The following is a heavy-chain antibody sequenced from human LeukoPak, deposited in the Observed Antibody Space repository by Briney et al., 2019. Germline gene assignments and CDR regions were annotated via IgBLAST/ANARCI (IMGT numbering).Heavy chain of an antibody. J-gene: IGHJ3*02. Sequence: GGSLRLSCAASGFAFSSYVMSWVRQAPGKGLEWVSGISGSGVSTYYADSVKGRFTISRDKSKNTLYLQMNSLRAEDTAVYHCAKDLSYCGGDCFPDGFDIWGQGTMVTVSS. CDR1: GFAFSSYV. CDR2: ISGSGVST. CDR3: AKDLSYCGGDCFPDGFDI. D-gene: IGHD2-21*01. V-gene: IGHV3-23*01.